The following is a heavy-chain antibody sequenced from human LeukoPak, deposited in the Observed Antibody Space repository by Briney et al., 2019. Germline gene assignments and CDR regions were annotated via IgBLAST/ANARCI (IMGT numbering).Heavy chain of an antibody. CDR3: AREESWFDP. CDR1: GGSISSSSYY. V-gene: IGHV4-61*01. Sequence: PSETLSLTCTVSGGSISSSSYYWSGIRQPPGKGLEWIGYIYYSGSTNYNPSLKSRVTISVDTSKNQFSLKLSSVTAADTAVYYCAREESWFDPWGQGTLVTVSS. J-gene: IGHJ5*02. CDR2: IYYSGST.